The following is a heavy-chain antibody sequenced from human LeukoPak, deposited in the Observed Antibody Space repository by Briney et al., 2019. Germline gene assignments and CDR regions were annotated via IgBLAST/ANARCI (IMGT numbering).Heavy chain of an antibody. Sequence: GASVKVSCKASGYTFTNYDINWVRQATGQGLEWMGWMNPNSGNTGYAQKFQGRVTMTRSTSISTAYMELSSLTSEDTAVYYCARVSLGYCCGGTCYFQDHWGQGTLVTVSS. J-gene: IGHJ4*02. CDR3: ARVSLGYCCGGTCYFQDH. CDR1: GYTFTNYD. D-gene: IGHD2-15*01. CDR2: MNPNSGNT. V-gene: IGHV1-8*01.